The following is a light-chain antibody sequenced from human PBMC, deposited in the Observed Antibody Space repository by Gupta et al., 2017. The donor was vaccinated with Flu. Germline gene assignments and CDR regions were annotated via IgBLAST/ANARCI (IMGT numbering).Light chain of an antibody. Sequence: CRASQDITNDLAWLQQRPGKAPKSLIYGASSLQSGVPSKFSGSGSGTDFTLTIVSLQPEDFAIYYCQQYYSSPITFGQGTRLEFK. CDR2: GAS. CDR1: QDITND. CDR3: QQYYSSPIT. V-gene: IGKV1-16*02. J-gene: IGKJ5*01.